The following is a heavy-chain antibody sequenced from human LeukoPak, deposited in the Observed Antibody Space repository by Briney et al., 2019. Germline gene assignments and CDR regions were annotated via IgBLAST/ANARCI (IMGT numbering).Heavy chain of an antibody. CDR1: GGSFSGYY. CDR2: INHSGST. V-gene: IGHV4-34*01. D-gene: IGHD6-19*01. J-gene: IGHJ5*02. Sequence: SETLSLTCAVYGGSFSGYYWSWIRQPPGKGLEWIGEINHSGSTNYNPSLKSRVTISVDTSKNQFSLILTSVNAADTAVYYCVRDSTYTSGWPGEFDPWGQGTLVTVSS. CDR3: VRDSTYTSGWPGEFDP.